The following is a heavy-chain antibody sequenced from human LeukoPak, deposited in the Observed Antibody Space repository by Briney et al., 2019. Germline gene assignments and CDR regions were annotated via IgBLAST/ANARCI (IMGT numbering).Heavy chain of an antibody. Sequence: QPGGSLRLSCAASGFTFSSYWMHWVRQAPGKGLEWVSAISGSGATTYYADSAKGRFTVSRDNSKNTLYLQMNSLRADDTAVYYCAKADSGTGAFDYWGQGALVTVSS. CDR2: ISGSGATT. V-gene: IGHV3-23*01. CDR3: AKADSGTGAFDY. CDR1: GFTFSSYW. D-gene: IGHD1-1*01. J-gene: IGHJ4*02.